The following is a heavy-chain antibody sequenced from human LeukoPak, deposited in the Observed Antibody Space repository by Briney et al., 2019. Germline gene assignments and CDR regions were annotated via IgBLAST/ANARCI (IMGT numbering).Heavy chain of an antibody. CDR3: ARIDLPGTYYDYVWGSYRYIDY. D-gene: IGHD3-16*02. V-gene: IGHV1-18*01. CDR2: ISAYNGNT. CDR1: GYTFTSYG. Sequence: ASVKVSCKASGYTFTSYGISWVRQAPGQGLEWMGWISAYNGNTNYAQKLQGRVTMTTDTSTSTAYMELRSLRSDDTAVYYCARIDLPGTYYDYVWGSYRYIDYWGQGTLVTVSP. J-gene: IGHJ4*02.